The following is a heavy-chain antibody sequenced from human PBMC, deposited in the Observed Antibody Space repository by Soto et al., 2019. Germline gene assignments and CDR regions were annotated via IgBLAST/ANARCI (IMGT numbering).Heavy chain of an antibody. CDR2: ISYSGST. D-gene: IGHD1-26*01. CDR1: GASVSSGGFS. Sequence: SETLSLTCTVAGASVSSGGFSWSWIRQPPGKGLEWIGSISYSGSTTYYPSLRSRVTISVDTSKNQFSLRLNSVIAADTAIYFCARVTFLIVGSVFSTPFDFWGQGTLVTVSS. V-gene: IGHV4-61*08. CDR3: ARVTFLIVGSVFSTPFDF. J-gene: IGHJ4*02.